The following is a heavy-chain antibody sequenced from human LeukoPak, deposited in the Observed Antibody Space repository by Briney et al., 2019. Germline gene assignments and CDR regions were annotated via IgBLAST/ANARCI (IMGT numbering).Heavy chain of an antibody. V-gene: IGHV1-18*01. CDR1: GYTFTSYG. J-gene: IGHJ6*03. CDR3: ARWGGSGSYYYYYYMDV. CDR2: ISAYSLNT. Sequence: ASVKVSCKASGYTFTSYGISWVRQAPGQGLEWMGWISAYSLNTNYAQNFQGRVTMTTDTSTSTAYMELRSLRSDDTAVFYCARWGGSGSYYYYYYMDVWGKGTTATISS. D-gene: IGHD6-19*01.